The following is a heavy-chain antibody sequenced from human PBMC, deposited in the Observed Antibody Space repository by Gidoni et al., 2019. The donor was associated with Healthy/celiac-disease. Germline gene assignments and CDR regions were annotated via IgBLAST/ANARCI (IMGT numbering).Heavy chain of an antibody. CDR3: TIAYLENTKRPDDAFDI. J-gene: IGHJ3*02. Sequence: EVQLVESGGGLVQPGGSLKRSCAASGFTFSGSAMHWVRQASGKGLEWVGRIRSKATSYATAYAASVKGRFTISRDDSKNTAYLQMNSLKTEDTAVYYCTIAYLENTKRPDDAFDIWGQGTMVTVSS. CDR1: GFTFSGSA. D-gene: IGHD3-3*02. V-gene: IGHV3-73*02. CDR2: IRSKATSYAT.